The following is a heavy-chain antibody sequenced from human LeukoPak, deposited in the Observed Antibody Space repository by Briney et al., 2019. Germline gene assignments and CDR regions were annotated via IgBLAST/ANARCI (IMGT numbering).Heavy chain of an antibody. V-gene: IGHV1-8*01. CDR2: MNPNSGNT. CDR1: VYTFTSYD. J-gene: IGHJ4*02. Sequence: GASVKVSCKASVYTFTSYDINWVRKATGQGLEWMGWMNPNSGNTGYAQKFQGRVTMTEDTSTDTAYMELSSLRSEDRAVYYCATALRFLEWFKYYFDYWGQGTLVTVSS. CDR3: ATALRFLEWFKYYFDY. D-gene: IGHD3-3*01.